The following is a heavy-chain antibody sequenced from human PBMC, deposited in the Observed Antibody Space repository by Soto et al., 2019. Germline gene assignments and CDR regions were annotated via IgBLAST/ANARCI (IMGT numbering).Heavy chain of an antibody. Sequence: EVHLVEAGGGLVKPGESLTLSCAASGFTFGSLTLNWVRQAPGKGLEWVSSISSSSAYIYYAESVKGRFTISRDNARSTLHLQMNSLRLDDTAVYFCARDGLTFGGDWGQGTLVAVSS. J-gene: IGHJ4*02. CDR3: ARDGLTFGGD. CDR2: ISSSSAYI. V-gene: IGHV3-21*06. CDR1: GFTFGSLT. D-gene: IGHD3-16*01.